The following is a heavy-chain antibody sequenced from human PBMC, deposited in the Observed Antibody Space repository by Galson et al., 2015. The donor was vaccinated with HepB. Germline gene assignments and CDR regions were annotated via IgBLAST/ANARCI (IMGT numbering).Heavy chain of an antibody. J-gene: IGHJ4*02. CDR2: IYSGGST. Sequence: SLRLSCAASGFTVSSNYMSWVRQAPGKGLEWVSVIYSGGSTYYADSVKGRFTISRDNSKNTLCLQMNSLRAEDTAVYYCARVTGGYYSYYFDYWGQGTLVTVSS. V-gene: IGHV3-66*02. D-gene: IGHD3-22*01. CDR1: GFTVSSNY. CDR3: ARVTGGYYSYYFDY.